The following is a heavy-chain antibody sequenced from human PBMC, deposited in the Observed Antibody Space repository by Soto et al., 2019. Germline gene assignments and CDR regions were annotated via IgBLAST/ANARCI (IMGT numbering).Heavy chain of an antibody. CDR2: INPNSGGT. CDR3: ARVLADYGDYDPLDY. D-gene: IGHD4-17*01. CDR1: GYTFTGYY. V-gene: IGHV1-2*04. J-gene: IGHJ4*02. Sequence: ASVKVSCKASGYTFTGYYMHWVRQAPGQGLEWMGWINPNSGGTNYAQKFQGWVTMTRDTSISTAYMELNSLRAEDTAVYYCARVLADYGDYDPLDYWGQGTLVTVSS.